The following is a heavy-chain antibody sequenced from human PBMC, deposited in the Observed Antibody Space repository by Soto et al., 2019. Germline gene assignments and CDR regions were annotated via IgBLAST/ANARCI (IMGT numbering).Heavy chain of an antibody. Sequence: QVQLVESGGGVVRSGRSLRLSCVTSGFRFGDYAMHWVRQAPGKGLEWVAVISYDGRHTYYADSVKGRFTISRDNYRNTLSLQMNNLRDDTGVYYCASDRVGSRMRVYGMDVWGRGTTVTVSS. J-gene: IGHJ6*02. CDR3: ASDRVGSRMRVYGMDV. V-gene: IGHV3-33*05. CDR2: ISYDGRHT. D-gene: IGHD3-10*01. CDR1: GFRFGDYA.